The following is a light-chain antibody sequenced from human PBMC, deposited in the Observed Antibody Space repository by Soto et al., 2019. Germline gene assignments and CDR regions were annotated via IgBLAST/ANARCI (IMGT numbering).Light chain of an antibody. CDR2: GAS. CDR1: QSVNNN. V-gene: IGKV3-15*01. J-gene: IGKJ5*01. CDR3: QQYNSWPPIT. Sequence: EVVMTQSPVTLSVSPGERATLSCRASQSVNNNLAWYQQKPGQAPRLVIYGASTSATDIPARFSGSGSGTEFTLTISSLQSEDFAVYYCQQYNSWPPITFGQGTRLEI.